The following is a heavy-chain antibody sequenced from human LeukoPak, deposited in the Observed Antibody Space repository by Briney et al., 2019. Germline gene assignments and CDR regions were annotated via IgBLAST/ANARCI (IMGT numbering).Heavy chain of an antibody. Sequence: GGSLRLSCATSGFSFSSYGFHWVRQVPGKGLEWLTFIRFDASKEYYIDSVKGRFTVSRDNSKNMLYLQMNSLRPDDTGLYFCAKDDSGTYSFDSWGQGTLVTVSS. CDR3: AKDDSGTYSFDS. CDR2: IRFDASKE. V-gene: IGHV3-30*02. D-gene: IGHD1-26*01. CDR1: GFSFSSYG. J-gene: IGHJ4*02.